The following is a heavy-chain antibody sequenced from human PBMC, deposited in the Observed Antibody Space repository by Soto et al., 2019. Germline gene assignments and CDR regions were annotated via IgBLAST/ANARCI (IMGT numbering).Heavy chain of an antibody. CDR2: INSDGGST. CDR3: ARLEMAGTVRWLDP. Sequence: GSLRLSCAASGFTFRNYWMHWVRQVPGKGLVWVSRINSDGGSTSYTDSVKGRFTISRDNAKNTLYLQMNSLRADDTAVYYCARLEMAGTVRWLDPWGQGT. V-gene: IGHV3-74*01. J-gene: IGHJ5*02. CDR1: GFTFRNYW. D-gene: IGHD6-19*01.